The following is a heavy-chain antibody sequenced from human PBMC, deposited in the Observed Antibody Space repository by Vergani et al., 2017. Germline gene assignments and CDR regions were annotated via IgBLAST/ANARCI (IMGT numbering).Heavy chain of an antibody. CDR1: EYSFGNYW. V-gene: IGHV5-51*01. CDR2: IYPADSDT. Sequence: EVELVQSGPEMRKPGASLKISCKGSEYSFGNYWIGWVRQMPGKGLEWMGIIYPADSDTRYSPSFQGQVTISADKSISTAFLQLDSLKASDTALYYCARHTTYTDSWGQGTLVTVSS. J-gene: IGHJ4*02. D-gene: IGHD1-1*01. CDR3: ARHTTYTDS.